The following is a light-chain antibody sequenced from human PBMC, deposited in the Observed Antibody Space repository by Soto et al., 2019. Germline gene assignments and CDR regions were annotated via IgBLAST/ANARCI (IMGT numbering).Light chain of an antibody. Sequence: QSVLTQPASVSGSPGQSITISCTGTSSDIGSYDLVSWYQQHPGTAPKLMIYQVTIRPSGISNRFSGSKSGNTASLTISGLQAEDEADYYCTSFSSSTSLYVFGTGTKVTVL. CDR3: TSFSSSTSLYV. CDR2: QVT. CDR1: SSDIGSYDL. V-gene: IGLV2-14*02. J-gene: IGLJ1*01.